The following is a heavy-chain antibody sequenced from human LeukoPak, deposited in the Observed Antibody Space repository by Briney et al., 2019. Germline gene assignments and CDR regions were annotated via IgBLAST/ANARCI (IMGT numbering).Heavy chain of an antibody. V-gene: IGHV1-2*02. D-gene: IGHD2-2*01. J-gene: IGHJ6*02. CDR2: LNPNSGGT. CDR1: GYTFTVYY. Sequence: ASVKVSCKASGYTFTVYYVHWVRQAPGQGLEWMGWLNPNSGGTNYAQKFQGRVTMTRDTSISTAYVELSSLTSDGTAVYYCARVGGYCTTTSCSYGMDVWGQGTTVTVSS. CDR3: ARVGGYCTTTSCSYGMDV.